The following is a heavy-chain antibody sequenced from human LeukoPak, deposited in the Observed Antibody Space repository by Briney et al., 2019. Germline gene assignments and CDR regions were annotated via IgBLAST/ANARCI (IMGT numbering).Heavy chain of an antibody. CDR1: GGSISSSSYY. Sequence: SETLSLTCTVSGGSISSSSYYWGWIRQPPGKGLEWIGSIYYSGSTNYNPSLKSRVTISVDKSKNQFSLKLSSVTAADTAVYYCARDQGGYYDSSEWYFDLWGRGTLVTVSS. V-gene: IGHV4-39*07. CDR3: ARDQGGYYDSSEWYFDL. D-gene: IGHD3-22*01. CDR2: IYYSGST. J-gene: IGHJ2*01.